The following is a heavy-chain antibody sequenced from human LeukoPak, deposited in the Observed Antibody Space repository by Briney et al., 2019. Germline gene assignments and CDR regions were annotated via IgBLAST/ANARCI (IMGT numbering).Heavy chain of an antibody. CDR3: ARNLYCGGDCYPYNWFDP. Sequence: ASVKVSCKASGGTFSSYAISGVRQAPGQGLEWMGGIIPIFGTANYAQKFQGRVTITADESTSTAYMELSSLRSEDTAVYYCARNLYCGGDCYPYNWFDPWGQGTLVTVSS. D-gene: IGHD2-21*02. V-gene: IGHV1-69*13. CDR2: IIPIFGTA. J-gene: IGHJ5*02. CDR1: GGTFSSYA.